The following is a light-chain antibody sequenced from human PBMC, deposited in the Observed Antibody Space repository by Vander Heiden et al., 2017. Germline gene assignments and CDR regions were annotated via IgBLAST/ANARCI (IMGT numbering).Light chain of an antibody. Sequence: SFVLPQPPSVSVAPGQTARITCGGNNIGSKRVHWYQQKPGQAPVVVVYDDSDRPSGIPERFSGSNSGNTATLTISRVEAGDEADYYCQVWDSSSDHYVFGTGTKVTVL. J-gene: IGLJ1*01. CDR2: DDS. CDR1: NIGSKR. CDR3: QVWDSSSDHYV. V-gene: IGLV3-21*02.